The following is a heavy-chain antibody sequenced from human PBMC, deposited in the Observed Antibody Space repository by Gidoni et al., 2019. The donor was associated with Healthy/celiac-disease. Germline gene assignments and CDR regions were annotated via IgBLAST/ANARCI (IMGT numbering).Heavy chain of an antibody. CDR1: GYTFTGYY. J-gene: IGHJ4*02. D-gene: IGHD3-10*01. V-gene: IGHV1-2*06. Sequence: QVQLVQSGAELKKPGASVKVSCKASGYTFTGYYMHWVRQAPGQGLEWMGRINPNSGGTNYAQKFQGRVTMTRDTSISTAYMELSRLRSDDTAVYYCARDLPTGSYLPFYWGQGTLVTVSS. CDR2: INPNSGGT. CDR3: ARDLPTGSYLPFY.